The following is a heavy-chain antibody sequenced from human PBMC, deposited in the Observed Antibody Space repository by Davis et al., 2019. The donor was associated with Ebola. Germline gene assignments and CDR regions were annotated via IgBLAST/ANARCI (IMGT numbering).Heavy chain of an antibody. V-gene: IGHV3-21*01. Sequence: GGSLRLSCAASGFTFSSYSMNWVRQAPGKGLEWASSISSSSSYIYYADSAKGRFTISRDNAKNSLYLQMNSLRAEDTAVYYCAKAWSYGRTYYFDYWGQGTLVTVSS. CDR1: GFTFSSYS. D-gene: IGHD5-18*01. J-gene: IGHJ4*02. CDR2: ISSSSSYI. CDR3: AKAWSYGRTYYFDY.